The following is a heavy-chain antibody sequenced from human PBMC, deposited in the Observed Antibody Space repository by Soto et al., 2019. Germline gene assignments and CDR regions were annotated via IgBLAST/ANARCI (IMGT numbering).Heavy chain of an antibody. J-gene: IGHJ4*02. D-gene: IGHD3-22*01. CDR2: IYYSGST. V-gene: IGHV4-31*03. CDR1: GGSISSGGYY. CDR3: ARTEVVAVTNFXY. Sequence: PSETLSLTCTVSGGSISSGGYYWSWIRLHPGKGLEWIGYIYYSGSTYYNPSLKSRVTISVDTSKNQFSLKLSSVTAADTAVYYCARTEVVAVTNFXYWGQGTLVTVSS.